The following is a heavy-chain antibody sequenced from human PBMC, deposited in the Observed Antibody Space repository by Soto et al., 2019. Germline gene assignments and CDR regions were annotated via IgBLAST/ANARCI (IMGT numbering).Heavy chain of an antibody. CDR1: GGSFSGYY. CDR2: INHSGST. CDR3: ARAQSIRGVIIVPYYFDY. J-gene: IGHJ4*02. Sequence: SETLSLTCAVYGGSFSGYYWSWIRQPPGKGLEWIGEINHSGSTNYNPSLKSRVTISVDTSKNQFSLKLTSVTAADTAVYYCARAQSIRGVIIVPYYFDYWGQGTLVTVSS. V-gene: IGHV4-34*01. D-gene: IGHD3-10*01.